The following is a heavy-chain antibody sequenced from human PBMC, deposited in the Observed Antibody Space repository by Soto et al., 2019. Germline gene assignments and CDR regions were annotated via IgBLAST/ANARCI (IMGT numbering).Heavy chain of an antibody. V-gene: IGHV1-18*01. Sequence: GASVKVSCKASGYTFTSYGISWVRQAPGQGLEWMGWISAYNGNTNYAQKLQGRVTMTTDTPTSTAYMELRSLRSDDTALYYCARDANFDWLPAYYMDAWGKGTTVTVSS. D-gene: IGHD3-9*01. J-gene: IGHJ6*03. CDR3: ARDANFDWLPAYYMDA. CDR1: GYTFTSYG. CDR2: ISAYNGNT.